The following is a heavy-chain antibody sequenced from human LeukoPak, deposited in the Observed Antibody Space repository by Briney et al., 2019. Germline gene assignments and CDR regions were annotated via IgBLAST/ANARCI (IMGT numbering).Heavy chain of an antibody. V-gene: IGHV4-4*08. CDR2: IYTSGST. CDR3: ARGLTSPRDSSSWYMTLSGNYFDY. CDR1: GGSINSYY. D-gene: IGHD6-13*01. Sequence: TSETLSFTCTVSGGSINSYYWSWIRQPPGQGLEWIGRIYTSGSTNYNPSLKSRVTISVDTSKNQFSLKLSSVTAADTAVYYCARGLTSPRDSSSWYMTLSGNYFDYWGQGTLVTVSS. J-gene: IGHJ4*02.